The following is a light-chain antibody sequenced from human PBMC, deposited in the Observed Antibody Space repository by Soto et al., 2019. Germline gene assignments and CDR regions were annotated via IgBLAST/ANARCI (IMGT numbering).Light chain of an antibody. CDR3: QPCYAMYT. CDR2: AAS. Sequence: DIRMTQSPSSLSASVGDRVTITCRASQSISSYLNGYQQKPGTAPKLLIYAASSFQSGVPSRFSCSGSGTDITLTISSLQPEDFATYYCQPCYAMYTVGQGPKLEIK. J-gene: IGKJ2*01. V-gene: IGKV1-39*01. CDR1: QSISSY.